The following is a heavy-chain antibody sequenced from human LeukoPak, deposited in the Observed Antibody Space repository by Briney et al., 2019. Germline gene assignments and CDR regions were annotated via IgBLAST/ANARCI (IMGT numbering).Heavy chain of an antibody. Sequence: GGSLRLSCAASGFNFSSYSMNWVRQAPGKGLEWVSYISSSRSTIYYAASVKGRFTISRDNAKNSLYLQMNSLRAGDTAVYYCAIERRDYTDYFDYWGQGTLVTVSS. J-gene: IGHJ4*02. CDR1: GFNFSSYS. CDR3: AIERRDYTDYFDY. V-gene: IGHV3-48*01. D-gene: IGHD4-11*01. CDR2: ISSSRSTI.